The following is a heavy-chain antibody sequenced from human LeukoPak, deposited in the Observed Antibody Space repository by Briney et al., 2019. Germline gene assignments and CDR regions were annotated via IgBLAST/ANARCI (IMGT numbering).Heavy chain of an antibody. CDR1: GFTFSSYR. J-gene: IGHJ4*02. Sequence: GGSLRLSCAASGFTFSSYRMNWVRQAPGKGPEWVSSISSSSNYIYYADSVKGRFTISRDRSKNTLYLQMNSLRAEDTAVYYCASIVAVAGNTLDYWGQGTLVTVSS. D-gene: IGHD6-19*01. CDR2: ISSSSNYI. V-gene: IGHV3-21*01. CDR3: ASIVAVAGNTLDY.